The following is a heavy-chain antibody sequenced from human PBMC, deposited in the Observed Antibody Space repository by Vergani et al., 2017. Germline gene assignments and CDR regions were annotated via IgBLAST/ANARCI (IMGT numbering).Heavy chain of an antibody. J-gene: IGHJ6*03. CDR2: INHSGST. CDR3: ARGLIYRGSYYYYYMDV. Sequence: QVQLQQWGAGLLKPSETLCLTCAVYGGSFSGYYWSWIRQPPGKGLEWIGEINHSGSTKYNPSLKSRVTISVDTSKNQISLKLSVVTGADTAVYYCARGLIYRGSYYYYYMDVWGKGP. D-gene: IGHD1-26*01. CDR1: GGSFSGYY. V-gene: IGHV4-34*01.